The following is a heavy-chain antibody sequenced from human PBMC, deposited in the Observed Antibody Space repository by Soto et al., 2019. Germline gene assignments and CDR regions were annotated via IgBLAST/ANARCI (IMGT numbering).Heavy chain of an antibody. V-gene: IGHV3-30*03. Sequence: VQLVESGGGLIQPGGSLRLSCAASGFTFSSYGMHWVRQAPGKGLEWVAVISYDGSNKYYADSVKGRFTISRDNSKNTLYLQMNSLRAEDTAVYYCADIVGARGYWGQGTLVTVSS. J-gene: IGHJ4*02. CDR1: GFTFSSYG. CDR2: ISYDGSNK. CDR3: ADIVGARGY. D-gene: IGHD1-26*01.